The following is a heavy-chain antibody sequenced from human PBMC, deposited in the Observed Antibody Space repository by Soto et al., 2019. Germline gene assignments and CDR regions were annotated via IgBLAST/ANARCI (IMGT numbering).Heavy chain of an antibody. CDR1: GGTFSSYA. CDR2: IIPIFGTA. D-gene: IGHD2-2*02. CDR3: ASPAGYCSSTSCYTPSDYYYGMDV. Sequence: SVKVSCKASGGTFSSYAISWVRQAPGQGLEWMGGIIPIFGTANYAQKFQGRVTITADESTSTAYMELSSLRSEDTAVYYCASPAGYCSSTSCYTPSDYYYGMDVWGQGTTVTVSS. J-gene: IGHJ6*02. V-gene: IGHV1-69*13.